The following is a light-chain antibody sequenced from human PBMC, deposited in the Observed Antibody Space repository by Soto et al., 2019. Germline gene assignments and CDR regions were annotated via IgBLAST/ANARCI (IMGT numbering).Light chain of an antibody. V-gene: IGLV2-23*01. CDR1: SDFVGSFSL. CDR2: EGH. J-gene: IGLJ1*01. Sequence: SALAQPAPVSGSPGQSITISCTGNSDFVGSFSLVSWYQQHPGKAPKVMISEGHRRPSGVPHRFSGSSSVNAASLTISGLQADDEADYYCWLYVGATTYVFGTGTKVTVL. CDR3: WLYVGATTYV.